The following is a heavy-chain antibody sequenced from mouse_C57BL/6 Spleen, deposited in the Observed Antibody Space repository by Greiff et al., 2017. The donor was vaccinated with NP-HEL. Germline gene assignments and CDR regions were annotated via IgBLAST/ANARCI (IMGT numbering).Heavy chain of an antibody. D-gene: IGHD2-4*01. CDR2: IYPSDSYT. Sequence: QVQLQQPGAELVRPGASVKLSCKASGYTFTSYWINWVKQRPGQGLEWIGNIYPSDSYTNYNQKFKDKATLTVDKSSSTAYMQLSSPTSEDSAVYYCTRWGDYDGFADWGQGTLVTVSA. CDR1: GYTFTSYW. CDR3: TRWGDYDGFAD. V-gene: IGHV1-69*02. J-gene: IGHJ3*01.